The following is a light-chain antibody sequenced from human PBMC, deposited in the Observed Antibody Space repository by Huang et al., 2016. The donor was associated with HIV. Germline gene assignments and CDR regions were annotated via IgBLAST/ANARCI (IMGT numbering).Light chain of an antibody. J-gene: IGKJ2*01. V-gene: IGKV3-20*01. CDR2: GAS. Sequence: EIVLTLSPVTLSLSPGERATLSCRASQSVSRTYLAWYQQKPGQSPRLLICGASSRATGIPDRFSGSGSGTDFTLTISRLEPEDFAVYYCQQYGSSPMYTFGQGTKLEIK. CDR3: QQYGSSPMYT. CDR1: QSVSRTY.